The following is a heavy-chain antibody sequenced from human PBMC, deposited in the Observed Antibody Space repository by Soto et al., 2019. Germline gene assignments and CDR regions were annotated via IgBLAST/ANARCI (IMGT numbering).Heavy chain of an antibody. J-gene: IGHJ4*02. V-gene: IGHV3-21*01. D-gene: IGHD3-10*01. Sequence: GGSLRLSCAASGFTFSSYSMNWVRQAPGKGLEWVSSISSSSSYIYYADSVKGRFTISRDNAKNSLYLQMNSLRAEDTAVYYCARVSAGYYYGSGSYPPDYWGQGTLVTVSS. CDR1: GFTFSSYS. CDR3: ARVSAGYYYGSGSYPPDY. CDR2: ISSSSSYI.